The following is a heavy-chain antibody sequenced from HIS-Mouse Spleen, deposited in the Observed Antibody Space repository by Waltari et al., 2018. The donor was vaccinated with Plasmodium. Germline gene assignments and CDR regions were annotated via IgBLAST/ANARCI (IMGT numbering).Heavy chain of an antibody. CDR2: IYYSGST. V-gene: IGHV4-39*07. Sequence: QLQLQESGPGLAKPSQTLSLPCTVPVGAICTRSSYWGWIRQPPRKGLEWIGSIYYSGSTYYNPSLKSRVTISVDTSKNQFSLKLSSVTAADTAVYYCARDRITGTSYFDYWGQGTLVTVSS. J-gene: IGHJ4*02. D-gene: IGHD1-7*01. CDR1: VGAICTRSSY. CDR3: ARDRITGTSYFDY.